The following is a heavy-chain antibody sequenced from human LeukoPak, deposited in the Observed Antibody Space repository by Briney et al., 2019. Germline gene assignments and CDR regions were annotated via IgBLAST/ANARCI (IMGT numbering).Heavy chain of an antibody. Sequence: GASVKVSCKASGYTFTGYFMHWVRQAPGRGLDWMGWINPNTGGTKYAQKFRGRVTMTRDTSIGTAYMELSTVTSDDTAVYFCARVHATGYFSLDLGYWGQGTLVTVSS. D-gene: IGHD3-9*01. CDR1: GYTFTGYF. CDR3: ARVHATGYFSLDLGY. J-gene: IGHJ4*02. CDR2: INPNTGGT. V-gene: IGHV1-2*02.